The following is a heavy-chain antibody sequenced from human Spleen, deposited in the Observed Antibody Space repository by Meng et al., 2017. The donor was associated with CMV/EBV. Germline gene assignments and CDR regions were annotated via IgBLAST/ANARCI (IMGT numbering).Heavy chain of an antibody. CDR1: GFTFSNYA. V-gene: IGHV3-30*04. D-gene: IGHD5-12*01. CDR3: ARDFRVRYSGYLGHFDY. J-gene: IGHJ4*02. Sequence: GESLKISCVASGFTFSNYAIHWVRQAPGRGLEWVAIISFDGSNRYYIDSVKGRFTLARDNSRVSLQMDSLRVEDTAVYYCARDFRVRYSGYLGHFDYWGQGTLVTVSS. CDR2: ISFDGSNR.